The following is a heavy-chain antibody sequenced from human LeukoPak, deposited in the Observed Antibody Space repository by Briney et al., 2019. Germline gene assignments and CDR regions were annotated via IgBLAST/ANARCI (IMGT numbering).Heavy chain of an antibody. D-gene: IGHD3-10*01. CDR3: ARVGGFGESSDYYYMDV. CDR1: GYTFTSYG. Sequence: GASVKVSCKASGYTFTSYGISWVRQAPGQGLEWMGWISAYNGNTNYAQKLQGRVTMTTDTSTSTAYMELRSLRSDDTAVYYCARVGGFGESSDYYYMDVWGKGTTVTISS. CDR2: ISAYNGNT. V-gene: IGHV1-18*01. J-gene: IGHJ6*03.